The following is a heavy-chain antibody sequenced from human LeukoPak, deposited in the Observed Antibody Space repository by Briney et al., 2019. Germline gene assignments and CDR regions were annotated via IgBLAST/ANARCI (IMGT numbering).Heavy chain of an antibody. J-gene: IGHJ4*02. CDR3: ARERDGSQWLASYYFDY. V-gene: IGHV3-21*01. D-gene: IGHD6-19*01. CDR1: GFTFSSYS. CDR2: ISSSSSYI. Sequence: PGGSLRLSCAASGFTFSSYSMNWVRQAPGKGLEWVSSISSSSSYIYYADSVEGRFTISRDNAKNSLYLQMNSLRAEDTAVYYCARERDGSQWLASYYFDYWGQGTLVTVSS.